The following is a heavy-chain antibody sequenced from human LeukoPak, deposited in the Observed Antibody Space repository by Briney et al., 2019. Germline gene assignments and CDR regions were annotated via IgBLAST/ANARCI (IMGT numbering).Heavy chain of an antibody. CDR3: AKVMRDIVLMVYAIEGPYFDY. D-gene: IGHD2-8*01. CDR2: ISSSSNII. V-gene: IGHV3-48*01. Sequence: PGGSLRLSCAASGFTFSSYSMSWVRQAPGKGLEWVSYISSSSNIIYYADSVRGRFAISRDNAKNSLYLQMNSLRAEDTAVYYCAKVMRDIVLMVYAIEGPYFDYWGQGTLVTVSS. CDR1: GFTFSSYS. J-gene: IGHJ4*02.